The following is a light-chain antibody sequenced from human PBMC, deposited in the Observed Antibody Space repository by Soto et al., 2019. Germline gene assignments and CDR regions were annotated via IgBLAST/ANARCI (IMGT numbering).Light chain of an antibody. CDR1: DNILYSSDNKNY. CDR3: QQDYSSPQT. V-gene: IGKV4-1*01. J-gene: IGKJ1*01. Sequence: IWLTDSASYLAVALFEMSTINCNSRDNILYSSDNKNYLSWYQQRPGQPPKLLFYWASTRESGVPDRFSGSGSGTHFTLTITCLQAEDVAVYYCQQDYSSPQTFGQGTKVDIK. CDR2: WAS.